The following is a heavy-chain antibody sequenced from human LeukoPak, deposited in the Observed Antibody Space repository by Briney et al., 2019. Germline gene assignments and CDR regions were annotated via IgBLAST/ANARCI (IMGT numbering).Heavy chain of an antibody. CDR2: IYYSGST. Sequence: SGTLSLTCDVSGGSITQTNYWTWVRQPPGKGLEWIGYIYYSGSTNHNPSLKSRVTISVDTSKNQFSLKLSSVTAADTAVYYCARGRGYFDYWGQGTLVTVSS. J-gene: IGHJ4*02. CDR1: GGSITQTNY. D-gene: IGHD3-16*01. CDR3: ARGRGYFDY. V-gene: IGHV4-4*02.